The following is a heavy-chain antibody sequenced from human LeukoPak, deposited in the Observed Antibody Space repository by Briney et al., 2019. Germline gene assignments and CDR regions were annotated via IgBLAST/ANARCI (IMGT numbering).Heavy chain of an antibody. CDR1: GFPFSRHA. J-gene: IGHJ4*02. CDR2: MSVSGGPT. D-gene: IGHD6-19*01. V-gene: IGHV3-23*01. CDR3: AKDRWSSGWSIADDY. Sequence: GGPLTLSCAPSGFPFSRHAMRWARPAPGEGLEGVPSMSVSGGPTYYPDSVKGRFTISRVNSKNPLYPEMSSLRAEGTAIYYCAKDRWSSGWSIADDYWGQGTLVTVSS.